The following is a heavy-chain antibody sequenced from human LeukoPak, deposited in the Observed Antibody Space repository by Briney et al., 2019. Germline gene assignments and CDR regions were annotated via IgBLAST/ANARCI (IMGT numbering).Heavy chain of an antibody. D-gene: IGHD3-10*01. CDR2: SSSSGSTR. Sequence: GGSLRLSCAASGFAFSTYSMNWVRHAPGKGLEWVSYSSSSGSTRYYADSVNGRFTISRDNAKNSMYLQMNSLRAEDTAVYYCARGTPAMDRSGTKTYYFDYWGQGTLVTVSS. V-gene: IGHV3-48*01. CDR3: ARGTPAMDRSGTKTYYFDY. CDR1: GFAFSTYS. J-gene: IGHJ4*02.